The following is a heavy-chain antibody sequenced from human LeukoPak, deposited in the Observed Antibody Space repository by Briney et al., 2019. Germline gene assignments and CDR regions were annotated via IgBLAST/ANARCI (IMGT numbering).Heavy chain of an antibody. CDR1: GYTFTGYY. CDR3: AVELFGFNWFDP. D-gene: IGHD3-10*02. Sequence: ASVKVSCKASGYTFTGYYMHWVRQAPGQGLEWMGWTNPNSGGTNYAQKFQGRVTMTRDTSISTAYMELSRLRSDDTALYYCAVELFGFNWFDPWGQGTLVTVSS. J-gene: IGHJ5*02. V-gene: IGHV1-2*02. CDR2: TNPNSGGT.